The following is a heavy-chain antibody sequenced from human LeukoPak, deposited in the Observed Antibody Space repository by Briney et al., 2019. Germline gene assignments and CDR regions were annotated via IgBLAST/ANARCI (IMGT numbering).Heavy chain of an antibody. Sequence: SETLSLTCTVSGGSISSCSYYWGWIRQPPGKGLVWNGSIYYSGSTYYNPSLKSRVTISVDTSKNEFSLKLSSVTAADTAVYYCARGEKLLWFGELPNWFDPWGQGTLVTVSS. CDR3: ARGEKLLWFGELPNWFDP. J-gene: IGHJ5*02. CDR1: GGSISSCSYY. CDR2: IYYSGST. D-gene: IGHD3-10*01. V-gene: IGHV4-39*07.